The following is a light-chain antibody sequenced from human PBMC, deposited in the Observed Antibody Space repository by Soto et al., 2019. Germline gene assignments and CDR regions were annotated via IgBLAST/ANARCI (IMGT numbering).Light chain of an antibody. V-gene: IGLV2-23*01. J-gene: IGLJ1*01. CDR3: CSYAGSKPPYV. Sequence: QSALTQPASVSGSPGQSITISCTGTSXDVGSYDLVSWYQHHPGKAPKLMIYEGSKRPSGVSNRFSGSKSGNTASLTISGLQAEDEADYYCCSYAGSKPPYVLGTGTKVTVL. CDR1: SXDVGSYDL. CDR2: EGS.